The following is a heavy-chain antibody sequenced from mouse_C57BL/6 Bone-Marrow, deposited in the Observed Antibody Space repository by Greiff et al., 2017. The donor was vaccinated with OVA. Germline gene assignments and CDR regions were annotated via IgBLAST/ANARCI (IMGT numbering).Heavy chain of an antibody. Sequence: QVHVKQSGPGLVQPSQSLSITCTVSGFSLTSYGVHWVRQSPGKGLEWLGVIWSGGSTDYNAAFISRLSISKDNSKSQVFFKMNSLQADDTAIYYCARTYYGSSSSFAYWGQGTLVTVSA. J-gene: IGHJ3*01. CDR1: GFSLTSYG. CDR2: IWSGGST. V-gene: IGHV2-2*01. CDR3: ARTYYGSSSSFAY. D-gene: IGHD1-1*01.